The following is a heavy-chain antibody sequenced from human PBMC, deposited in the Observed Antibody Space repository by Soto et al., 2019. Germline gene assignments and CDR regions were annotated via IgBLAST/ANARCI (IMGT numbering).Heavy chain of an antibody. CDR2: IYYSGST. D-gene: IGHD3-22*01. CDR1: GGSISSSSYY. J-gene: IGHJ4*02. Sequence: QLQLQESGPGLVKPSETLSLTCTVSGGSISSSSYYWGWIRQPPGKGLEWIGSIYYSGSTYYNPSLKSRVTISVDTSKNQFSLKLSSVTAADTAVYYCARQRYYYDTSGLDYWGQGTLVTVSS. CDR3: ARQRYYYDTSGLDY. V-gene: IGHV4-39*01.